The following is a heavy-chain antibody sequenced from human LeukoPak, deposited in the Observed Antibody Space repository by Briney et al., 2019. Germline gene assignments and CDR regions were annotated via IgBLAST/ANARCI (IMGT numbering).Heavy chain of an antibody. CDR2: IYYSGST. CDR3: ARRDSSGYYYY. CDR1: GGSISSYY. V-gene: IGHV4-59*01. J-gene: IGHJ4*02. Sequence: RSETLSLTCTVSGGSISSYYWSWIRQPPGKRLEWIGYIYYSGSTNYNPSLRSRVTISVDTSKNQFSLKLSSVTAADTAIYYCARRDSSGYYYYWGQGTLVTVSS. D-gene: IGHD3-22*01.